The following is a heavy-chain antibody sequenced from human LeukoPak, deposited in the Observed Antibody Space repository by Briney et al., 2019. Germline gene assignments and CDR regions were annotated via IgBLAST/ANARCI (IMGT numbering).Heavy chain of an antibody. D-gene: IGHD2-15*01. CDR2: IACGGGST. Sequence: PGGTLRLSCSMSGFTLSHYAMSWVRQAPGKGLEWVSTIACGGGSTDYTDSVKGRFTISRDNSKNTLYLQMNSLGAEDTAVYYCAKGHRYCTSGNCNSAVDYWGQGTLVTVFS. V-gene: IGHV3-23*01. CDR1: GFTLSHYA. CDR3: AKGHRYCTSGNCNSAVDY. J-gene: IGHJ4*02.